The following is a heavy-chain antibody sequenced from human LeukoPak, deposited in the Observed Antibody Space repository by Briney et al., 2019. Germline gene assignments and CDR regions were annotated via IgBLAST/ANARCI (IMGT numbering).Heavy chain of an antibody. CDR3: AKVAVPSSIDMYFDS. CDR2: IRHNGGGT. D-gene: IGHD2-15*01. Sequence: PGGSLRLSCTASGFTFSNYAMNWVRQAPGKGLEWVSSIRHNGGGTSYADSVKGRFTISRDNSKSTMFLQMNSLRAEDTAVYYCAKVAVPSSIDMYFDSWGQGILVTVSS. V-gene: IGHV3-23*01. J-gene: IGHJ4*02. CDR1: GFTFSNYA.